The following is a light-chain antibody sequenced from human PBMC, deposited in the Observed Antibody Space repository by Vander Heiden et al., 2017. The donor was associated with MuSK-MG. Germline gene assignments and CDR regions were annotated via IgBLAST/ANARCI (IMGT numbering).Light chain of an antibody. V-gene: IGLV1-47*03. Sequence: SVLTQPPSASGTPGPRVTISCSGSSSNIGSNYVYWYQQLPGTAPKLLIYRNNRRPSGVPDRFSGSKSGTSASLAISGLWAEDEADYYCAAWDDSRSGWVFGGGTKLTVL. CDR3: AAWDDSRSGWV. CDR2: RNN. CDR1: SSNIGSNY. J-gene: IGLJ3*02.